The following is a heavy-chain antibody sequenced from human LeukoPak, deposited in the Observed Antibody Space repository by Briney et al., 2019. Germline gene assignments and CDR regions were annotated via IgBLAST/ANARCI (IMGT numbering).Heavy chain of an antibody. CDR1: GYTFTSYG. J-gene: IGHJ6*04. D-gene: IGHD3-10*01. CDR2: ISADNGNT. CDR3: ARDYYGSGSYPNYYYYGMDV. Sequence: ASVKVSCKASGYTFTSYGISWVRQAPGQGLEWMGWISADNGNTNYAQELQGRVTMTTDTSTSTAYMELRSLRSDDTAVYYCARDYYGSGSYPNYYYYGMDVWGKGTTVTVSS. V-gene: IGHV1-18*04.